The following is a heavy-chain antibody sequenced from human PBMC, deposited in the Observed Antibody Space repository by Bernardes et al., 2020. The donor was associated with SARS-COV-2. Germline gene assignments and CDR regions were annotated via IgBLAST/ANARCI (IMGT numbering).Heavy chain of an antibody. D-gene: IGHD3-10*01. CDR3: ARDLSHLVRRGFDL. CDR1: GGSIGSYY. CDR2: IYYSGTT. J-gene: IGHJ2*01. V-gene: IGHV4-59*01. Sequence: SETLSRTCTVSGGSIGSYYWAWIRQPPGKGLEWIGYIYYSGTTNYNPSLKSRVTISVDRSQNQFSLNLSSVTPADTAVYYCARDLSHLVRRGFDLWGRGTQVTVSS.